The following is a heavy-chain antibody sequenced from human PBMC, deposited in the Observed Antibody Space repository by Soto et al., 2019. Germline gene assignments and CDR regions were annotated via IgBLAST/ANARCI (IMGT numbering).Heavy chain of an antibody. D-gene: IGHD1-26*01. CDR2: FDPEDGET. CDR3: ATVLGSYFRAFDY. V-gene: IGHV1-24*01. CDR1: GYIFTDCY. J-gene: IGHJ4*02. Sequence: ASVKVSCKSSGYIFTDCYIHWVRQAPGKGLEWMGGFDPEDGETIYAQKFQGRVTMTEDTSTDTAYMELSSLRSEDTAVYYCATVLGSYFRAFDYWGQGTLVTVSS.